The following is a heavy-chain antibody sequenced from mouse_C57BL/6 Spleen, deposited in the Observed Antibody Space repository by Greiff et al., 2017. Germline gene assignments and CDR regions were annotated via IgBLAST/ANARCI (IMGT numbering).Heavy chain of an antibody. CDR2: INPNNGGT. CDR3: ARVGDDYGAGFAY. V-gene: IGHV1-18*01. D-gene: IGHD2-4*01. J-gene: IGHJ3*01. Sequence: EVQLQQSGPELVKPGASVKISCKASGYTFTDYNMDWVKQSHGQSLEWIGDINPNNGGTIYNQKFQGKATLTVDKSSSTAYLALRSLTSEDSVVYCCARVGDDYGAGFAYWGKGTLVTVSA. CDR1: GYTFTDYN.